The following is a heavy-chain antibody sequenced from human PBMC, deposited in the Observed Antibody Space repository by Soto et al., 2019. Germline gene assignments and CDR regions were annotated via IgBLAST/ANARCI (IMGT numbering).Heavy chain of an antibody. CDR1: GGTFSSYA. CDR3: ARGYCSGGSCYPDY. D-gene: IGHD2-15*01. Sequence: SVKVSCKASGGTFSSYAISWVRQAPGQGLEWMGGIIPIFGTANYAQKFQGSVTITADKSTSTAYMELSSLRSEDTAVYYCARGYCSGGSCYPDYWGQGTLVTVSS. V-gene: IGHV1-69*06. CDR2: IIPIFGTA. J-gene: IGHJ4*02.